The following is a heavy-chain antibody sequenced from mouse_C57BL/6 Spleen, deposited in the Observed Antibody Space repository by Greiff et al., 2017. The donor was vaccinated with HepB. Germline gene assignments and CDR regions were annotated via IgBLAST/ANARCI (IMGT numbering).Heavy chain of an antibody. Sequence: EVKLMESGGGLVKPGGSLKLSCAASGFTFSDYGMHWVRQAPEKGLEWVAYISSGSSTIYYADTVKGRFTISRDNAKNTLFLQMTSLRSEDTAMYYCAKESFNWYYFDYWGQGTTLTVSS. J-gene: IGHJ2*01. CDR1: GFTFSDYG. CDR3: AKESFNWYYFDY. D-gene: IGHD4-1*02. V-gene: IGHV5-17*01. CDR2: ISSGSSTI.